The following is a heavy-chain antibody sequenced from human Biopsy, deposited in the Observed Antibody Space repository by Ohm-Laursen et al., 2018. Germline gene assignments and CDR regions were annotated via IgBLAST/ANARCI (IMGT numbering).Heavy chain of an antibody. J-gene: IGHJ5*02. Sequence: DRVRQPPGKGLEWIGSIYNTETTFYNPSLKSRVTISVDTSTNQFSLKVSSVTAADTALYFCARHPTGFWFDPWGHGTLVTVSS. CDR2: IYNTETT. CDR3: ARHPTGFWFDP. V-gene: IGHV4-39*01.